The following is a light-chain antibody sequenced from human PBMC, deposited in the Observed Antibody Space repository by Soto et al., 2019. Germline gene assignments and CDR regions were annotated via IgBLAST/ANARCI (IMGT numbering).Light chain of an antibody. Sequence: QSALTQPPSASGSPGQSVTISCTGTSSDVGGYNYVSWYQQHPGKAPKLMIYEVTKRPSGVPDRFSGSKSGNTASLTVSGLQAEDEADSYCSSYAASNNLVFGGGTKLTVL. J-gene: IGLJ2*01. CDR1: SSDVGGYNY. V-gene: IGLV2-8*01. CDR2: EVT. CDR3: SSYAASNNLV.